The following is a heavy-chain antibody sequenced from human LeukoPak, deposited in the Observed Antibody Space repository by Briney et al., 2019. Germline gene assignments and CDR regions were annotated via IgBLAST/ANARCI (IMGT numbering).Heavy chain of an antibody. CDR3: ARDPPSGAFDI. CDR2: IYTSGST. CDR1: GGSTNSGSSY. D-gene: IGHD6-25*01. Sequence: SETLSLTCTVSGGSTNSGSSYWIWIRQPAGKGLEWFGRIYTSGSTYYNPSLQSRVTISVDTSKNQCSLKLSSVTAADTAVDYCARDPPSGAFDIWGQGTMVNVSS. J-gene: IGHJ3*02. V-gene: IGHV4-61*02.